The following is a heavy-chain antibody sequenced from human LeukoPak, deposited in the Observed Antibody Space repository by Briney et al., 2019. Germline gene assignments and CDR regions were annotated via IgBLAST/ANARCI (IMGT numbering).Heavy chain of an antibody. J-gene: IGHJ4*02. CDR2: ISSSSSTI. CDR1: GFTLSSYS. V-gene: IGHV3-48*04. CDR3: ARGSEPISGAVDY. D-gene: IGHD2-15*01. Sequence: PGGSLRLSCAASGFTLSSYSMNWVRQAPGKGLEWVSYISSSSSTIYYADSVKGRFTISRDNAKNSLYLQMNSLRAEDTAVYYCARGSEPISGAVDYWGQGTLVTVSS.